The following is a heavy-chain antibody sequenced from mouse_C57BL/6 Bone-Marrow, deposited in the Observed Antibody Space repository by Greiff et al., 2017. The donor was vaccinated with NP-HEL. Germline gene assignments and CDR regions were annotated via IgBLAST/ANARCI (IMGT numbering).Heavy chain of an antibody. CDR3: ARSDYYGSSWFAY. Sequence: VQLQQSVAELVRPGASVKLSCTASGFNIKNTYMHWVKQRPEQGLEWIGRIDPANGNTTYAPQFQGKATITADPSSNTAYLQLSSLASEDTAIYYCARSDYYGSSWFAYWGQGTLVTVSA. CDR2: IDPANGNT. CDR1: GFNIKNTY. D-gene: IGHD1-1*01. V-gene: IGHV14-3*01. J-gene: IGHJ3*01.